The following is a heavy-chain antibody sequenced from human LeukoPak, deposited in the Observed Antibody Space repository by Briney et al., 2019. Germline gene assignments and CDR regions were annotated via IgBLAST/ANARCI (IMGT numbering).Heavy chain of an antibody. D-gene: IGHD6-19*01. CDR2: IYPGDSDT. CDR3: ARLIGGWHSNYAMDV. Sequence: LGESLKISCKGSGYRFTNYWIGWVRQMPGKGLEWMGIIYPGDSDTRSSLSFQGQVTISADKSISTAYLHWSTLKASDSAMYYCARLIGGWHSNYAMDVWGQGTTVTVSS. CDR1: GYRFTNYW. J-gene: IGHJ6*02. V-gene: IGHV5-51*01.